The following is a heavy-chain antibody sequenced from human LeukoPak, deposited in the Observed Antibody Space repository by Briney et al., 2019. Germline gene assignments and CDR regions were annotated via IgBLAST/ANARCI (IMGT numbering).Heavy chain of an antibody. CDR3: AKKAEGYGDSVTQH. D-gene: IGHD4-17*01. CDR2: ISNGGGST. J-gene: IGHJ1*01. Sequence: GGSLRLSCAASGFTFRSYAMSWVRQVPGKGLEWVSVISNGGGSTYYADSVKGRFTISRDNSKNTLYLQMNSLRVDDTALYYCAKKAEGYGDSVTQHWGQGTLVTVSS. CDR1: GFTFRSYA. V-gene: IGHV3-23*01.